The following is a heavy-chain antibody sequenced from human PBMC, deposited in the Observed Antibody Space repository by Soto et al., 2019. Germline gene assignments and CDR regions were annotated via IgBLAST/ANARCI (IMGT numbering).Heavy chain of an antibody. Sequence: GASVKVSCKASGGTFSSYTISWVRQAPGQGLEWMGRIIPILGIANYAQKFQGRVTITADKSTSTAYMELSSLRSEDTAVYYCANDCSGGSCRGYWGQGTLVTVSS. D-gene: IGHD2-15*01. V-gene: IGHV1-69*02. CDR3: ANDCSGGSCRGY. CDR1: GGTFSSYT. CDR2: IIPILGIA. J-gene: IGHJ4*02.